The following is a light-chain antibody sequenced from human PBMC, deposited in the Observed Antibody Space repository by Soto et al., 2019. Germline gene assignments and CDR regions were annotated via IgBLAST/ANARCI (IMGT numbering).Light chain of an antibody. CDR3: QQHHNWPPWT. Sequence: EIVVTQSPATLSVSPGESATLSCWASQSVNSNLAWYQQKPGQAPRLLIYSASTRVTGVPARFSGSGSGTEFHLTISSLQSEDFAVYYCQQHHNWPPWTFGRGTKVEFK. CDR2: SAS. V-gene: IGKV3-15*01. CDR1: QSVNSN. J-gene: IGKJ1*01.